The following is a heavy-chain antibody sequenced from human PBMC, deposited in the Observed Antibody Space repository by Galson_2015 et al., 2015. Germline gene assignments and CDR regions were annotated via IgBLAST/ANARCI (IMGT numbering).Heavy chain of an antibody. Sequence: SLRLSCAASGFTFSSYAMHWVRQAPGKGLEWVAVISYDGSNKYYADSVKGRFTISRDNSKNTLYLQMNSLRAEDTAVYYCARDGSAEEMATIALVDYWGQGTLVTVSS. CDR1: GFTFSSYA. CDR2: ISYDGSNK. CDR3: ARDGSAEEMATIALVDY. V-gene: IGHV3-30-3*01. J-gene: IGHJ4*02. D-gene: IGHD5-24*01.